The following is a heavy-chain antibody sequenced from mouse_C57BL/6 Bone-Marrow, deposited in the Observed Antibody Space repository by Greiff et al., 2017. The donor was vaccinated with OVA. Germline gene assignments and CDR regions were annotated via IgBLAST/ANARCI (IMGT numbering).Heavy chain of an antibody. J-gene: IGHJ1*03. Sequence: QVQLQQPGAELVKPGASVKMSCKASGYTFTSYWITWVKQRPGQGLEWIGDIYPGSGSTNYNEKFKSKATLTVDTSSSTAYMQLSSLTSEDSAVYYCARGGVTTCYWYFDVWGTGTTVTVSS. D-gene: IGHD2-2*01. CDR1: GYTFTSYW. CDR2: IYPGSGST. V-gene: IGHV1-55*01. CDR3: ARGGVTTCYWYFDV.